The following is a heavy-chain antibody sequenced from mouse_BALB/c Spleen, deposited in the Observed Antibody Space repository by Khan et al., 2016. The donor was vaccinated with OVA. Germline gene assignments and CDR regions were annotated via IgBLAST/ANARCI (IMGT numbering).Heavy chain of an antibody. D-gene: IGHD1-2*01. V-gene: IGHV3-2*02. Sequence: EVQLQESGPGLVKPSQSLSLTCTVTGYSITSGYAWNWIRQFPGNKLEWMGYISYSGVTSYTPSLTSRISITRDTSKNQFFLQLNSVTTEVTASYYCARVNYYGYFVDYWGQGTTLTVSS. J-gene: IGHJ2*01. CDR3: ARVNYYGYFVDY. CDR1: GYSITSGYA. CDR2: ISYSGVT.